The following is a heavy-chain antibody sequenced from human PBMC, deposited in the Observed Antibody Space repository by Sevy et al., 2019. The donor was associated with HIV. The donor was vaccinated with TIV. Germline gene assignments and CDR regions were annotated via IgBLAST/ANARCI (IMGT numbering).Heavy chain of an antibody. CDR3: ARDLEFYDYGDYGPAFMPDY. D-gene: IGHD4-17*01. CDR2: IWFDGSNT. Sequence: GESLRLSCAASGFTFSTYGMHWVRQAPGKGLEWVALIWFDGSNTYYADSVKGRFTISRDIAKNTLHLQMNSLRAEDTAVYYCARDLEFYDYGDYGPAFMPDYWGQGTLVTVSS. V-gene: IGHV3-33*01. J-gene: IGHJ4*02. CDR1: GFTFSTYG.